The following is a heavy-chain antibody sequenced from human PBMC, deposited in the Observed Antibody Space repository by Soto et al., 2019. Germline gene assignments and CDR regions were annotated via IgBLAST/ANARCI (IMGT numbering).Heavy chain of an antibody. CDR2: IYYSGST. J-gene: IGHJ3*02. V-gene: IGHV4-59*01. CDR3: ARKMVDYGDYLLGAFDI. Sequence: QVQLQESGPGLVKPSETQSITCTVSGGSISSYYWSWIRQPPGKGLEWIGYIYYSGSTNYNPSLKSRVTISVDTSKNQFSLKLSSVTAADTAVYYCARKMVDYGDYLLGAFDIWGQGTMVTVSS. D-gene: IGHD4-17*01. CDR1: GGSISSYY.